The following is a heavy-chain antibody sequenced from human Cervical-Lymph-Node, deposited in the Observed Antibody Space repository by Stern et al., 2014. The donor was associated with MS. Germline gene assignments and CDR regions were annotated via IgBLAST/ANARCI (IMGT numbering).Heavy chain of an antibody. CDR3: ARSEYRYYYGMDV. Sequence: VQLVQSGGGVVQPGRSLRLSCAASGFTFSSYGMHWVRQAPGKGLEWVAVIWYDGSNKYYADSVKGRFTISRDNSKNTLYLQMNSLRAEDTAVYYCARSEYRYYYGMDVWGQGTTVTVSS. D-gene: IGHD1-14*01. J-gene: IGHJ6*02. CDR2: IWYDGSNK. CDR1: GFTFSSYG. V-gene: IGHV3-33*01.